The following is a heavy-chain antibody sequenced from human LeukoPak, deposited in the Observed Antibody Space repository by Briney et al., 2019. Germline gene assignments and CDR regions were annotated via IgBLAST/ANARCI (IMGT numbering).Heavy chain of an antibody. Sequence: GRSLRLSCAASGFTFDGYAMHWVRQAPGKGLEWVSGISWNSGSIGYADSVKGRFTISRDNAKNSLYLQMNSLRAEDTALYYCARTVYSNYAWFDPWGQGTLVTVSS. CDR2: ISWNSGSI. CDR3: ARTVYSNYAWFDP. D-gene: IGHD4-11*01. J-gene: IGHJ5*02. CDR1: GFTFDGYA. V-gene: IGHV3-9*01.